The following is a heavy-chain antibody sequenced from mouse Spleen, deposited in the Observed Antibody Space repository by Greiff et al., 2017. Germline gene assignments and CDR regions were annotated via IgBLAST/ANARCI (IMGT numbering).Heavy chain of an antibody. J-gene: IGHJ2*01. CDR2: IHPSDSDT. Sequence: QVQLKQPGAELVKPGASVKVSCKASGYTFTSYWMHWVKQRPGQGLEWIGRIHPSDSDTNYNQKFKGKATLTVDKSSSTAYMQLSSLTSEDSAVYYCAPILGYEDYFDYWGQGTTLTVSS. CDR1: GYTFTSYW. V-gene: IGHV1-74*01. CDR3: APILGYEDYFDY. D-gene: IGHD2-2*01.